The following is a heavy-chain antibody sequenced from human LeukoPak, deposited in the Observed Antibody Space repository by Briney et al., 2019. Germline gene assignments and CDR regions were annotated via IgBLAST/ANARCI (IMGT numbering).Heavy chain of an antibody. CDR1: GGSFSGYY. CDR3: ARGGYYDILTGYYPSVDFDY. Sequence: SETLSLTCAVYGGSFSGYYWSWIRQPPGKGLGWIGEINHSGSTNYNPSLKSRVTISVDTSKNQFSLKLSSVTAADTAVYYCARGGYYDILTGYYPSVDFDYWGQGTLVTVSS. J-gene: IGHJ4*02. D-gene: IGHD3-9*01. CDR2: INHSGST. V-gene: IGHV4-34*01.